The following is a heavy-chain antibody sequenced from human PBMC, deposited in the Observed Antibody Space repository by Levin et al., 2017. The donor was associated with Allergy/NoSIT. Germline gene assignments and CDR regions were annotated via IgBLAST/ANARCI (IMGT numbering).Heavy chain of an antibody. Sequence: SCAASGFTFSSYWMHWVRQAPGKGLVWVSRINSDGSSTSYADSVKGRFTISRDNAKNTLYLQMNSLRAEDTAVYYCARASYTIFGVVQYWGQGPLVTVSS. CDR3: ARASYTIFGVVQY. D-gene: IGHD3-3*01. J-gene: IGHJ4*02. CDR2: INSDGSST. CDR1: GFTFSSYW. V-gene: IGHV3-74*01.